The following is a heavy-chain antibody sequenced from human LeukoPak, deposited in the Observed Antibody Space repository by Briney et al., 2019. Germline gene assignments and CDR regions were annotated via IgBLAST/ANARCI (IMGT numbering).Heavy chain of an antibody. CDR2: INPNSGGT. CDR1: GYTFTGYY. Sequence: ASVKVSCKASGYTFTGYYMHWVRQAPGQGLEWMGWINPNSGGTNYAQKFQGRVTMTRDTSISTAYMELSRLRSDDMAVYYCARDPTYYYDSSGYSERFFDYWGQGTLVTVSS. J-gene: IGHJ4*02. V-gene: IGHV1-2*02. CDR3: ARDPTYYYDSSGYSERFFDY. D-gene: IGHD3-22*01.